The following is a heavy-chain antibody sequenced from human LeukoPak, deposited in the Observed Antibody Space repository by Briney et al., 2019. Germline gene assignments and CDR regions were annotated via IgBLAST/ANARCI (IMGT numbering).Heavy chain of an antibody. J-gene: IGHJ4*02. Sequence: SETLSLTCTVSGGSISSYYWSWIRQPPGKGLEWIEYIYYSGSTNYNPSLKSRVTISVDTSKNQFSLKLSSVTAADTAVYYCARALFRWRNFDYWGQGTLVTVSS. CDR2: IYYSGST. CDR3: ARALFRWRNFDY. CDR1: GGSISSYY. V-gene: IGHV4-59*01. D-gene: IGHD2-15*01.